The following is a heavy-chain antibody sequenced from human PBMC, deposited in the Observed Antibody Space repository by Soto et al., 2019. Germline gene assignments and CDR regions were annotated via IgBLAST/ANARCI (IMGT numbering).Heavy chain of an antibody. Sequence: PSETLSLTCTVSGGSLSSYYWSWIRQPPGKGLEWIGYIYYSGSTNYNPSLKSRVTISVDTSKNQFSLKLSSVTAADTAVYYCARHGLATTDYCDYWGQGTLVTVSS. CDR3: ARHGLATTDYCDY. CDR2: IYYSGST. D-gene: IGHD5-12*01. V-gene: IGHV4-59*08. J-gene: IGHJ4*02. CDR1: GGSLSSYY.